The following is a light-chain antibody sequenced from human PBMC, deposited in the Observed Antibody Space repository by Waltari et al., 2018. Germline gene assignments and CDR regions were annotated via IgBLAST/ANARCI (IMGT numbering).Light chain of an antibody. CDR3: QQSRQWPRRT. CDR1: ESVGTD. V-gene: IGKV3D-15*01. Sequence: EIVLTQSPATMSVSPGDGVTPPCTASESVGTDVAWYRHKPGKPPRLLIYYANARATGVPARISGSGSGTDFTLTISSLEPEDFAFYYCQQSRQWPRRTFGQGTKLEI. J-gene: IGKJ2*01. CDR2: YAN.